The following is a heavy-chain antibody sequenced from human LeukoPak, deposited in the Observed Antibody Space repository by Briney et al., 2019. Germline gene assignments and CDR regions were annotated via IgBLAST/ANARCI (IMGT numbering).Heavy chain of an antibody. J-gene: IGHJ4*02. Sequence: SETLSLTCTISDDSIYDYYWSWLRQPPGQGLEWIGIIYYSGSTNYNPSLESRVTISVDTSKNLFSLNLSAVTAADTAVYYCASVLFSGGRIQDHGDPTFDYWGQGILVTVSS. CDR3: ASVLFSGGRIQDHGDPTFDY. CDR1: DDSIYDYY. D-gene: IGHD3-10*01. V-gene: IGHV4-59*01. CDR2: IYYSGST.